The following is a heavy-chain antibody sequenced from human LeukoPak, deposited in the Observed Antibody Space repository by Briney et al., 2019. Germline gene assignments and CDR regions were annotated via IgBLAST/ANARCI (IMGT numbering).Heavy chain of an antibody. D-gene: IGHD3-22*01. J-gene: IGHJ4*02. Sequence: GGSLRLSCSASGFTFSRYSMNWVRQAPGGGLEWVSSVSSTGTYIYYADSVKGRFTISRDNAKNSLYLQMNSLRAEDTAVYYCARDPAMQTWLSAYYFDYWGQGTQVTVSS. V-gene: IGHV3-21*01. CDR2: VSSTGTYI. CDR3: ARDPAMQTWLSAYYFDY. CDR1: GFTFSRYS.